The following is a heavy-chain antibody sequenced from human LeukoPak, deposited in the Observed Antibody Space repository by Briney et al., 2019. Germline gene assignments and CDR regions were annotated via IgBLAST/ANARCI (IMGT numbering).Heavy chain of an antibody. V-gene: IGHV1-2*02. J-gene: IGHJ4*02. CDR1: GYTFTGYY. CDR3: ARGREDYDILTGYFDC. Sequence: ASAKVSCKASGYTFTGYYMHWVRQAPGQGLEWMGWINPNSGGTNYAQKFQGRVTMTRDTSNSTAYMELSRLRSDDTAVYYCARGREDYDILTGYFDCWGQGTLVTVSS. D-gene: IGHD3-9*01. CDR2: INPNSGGT.